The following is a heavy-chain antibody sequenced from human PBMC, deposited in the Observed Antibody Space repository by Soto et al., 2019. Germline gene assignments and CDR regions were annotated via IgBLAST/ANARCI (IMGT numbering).Heavy chain of an antibody. Sequence: QVLLVESGGGVDQLGGSLRLSCAASEFTFSTYPMHWVRQAPGKGLEWVAVISHDEGNKYYGDSMKGRFTISRDNSKNTLYLQMNSLRGDDTAVYYCARGASDFWGGYPEIHFFDSWGQGTLVTVSS. CDR3: ARGASDFWGGYPEIHFFDS. V-gene: IGHV3-30-3*01. D-gene: IGHD3-3*01. J-gene: IGHJ4*02. CDR1: EFTFSTYP. CDR2: ISHDEGNK.